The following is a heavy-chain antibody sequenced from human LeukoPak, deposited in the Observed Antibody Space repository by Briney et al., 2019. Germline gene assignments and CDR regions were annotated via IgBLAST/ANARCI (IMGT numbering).Heavy chain of an antibody. CDR1: GGTFSSYA. CDR3: ARDRIAAAGDFDY. Sequence: SVKVSCKASGGTFSSYAISWVRQAPGQGLEWMGRIIPIFGTANYAQKFQGRVTITTDESTSTAYMELSSLRSEDTAVYYCARDRIAAAGDFDYWGQGALVTVSS. D-gene: IGHD6-13*01. CDR2: IIPIFGTA. V-gene: IGHV1-69*05. J-gene: IGHJ4*02.